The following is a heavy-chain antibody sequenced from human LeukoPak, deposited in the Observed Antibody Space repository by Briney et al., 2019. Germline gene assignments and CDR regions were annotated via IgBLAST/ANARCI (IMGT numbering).Heavy chain of an antibody. CDR2: IYTSGST. CDR3: AREGWFGELLILFDY. J-gene: IGHJ4*02. V-gene: IGHV4-4*07. CDR1: GGSISSYY. D-gene: IGHD3-10*01. Sequence: PSETLSLTCTVSGGSISSYYSSWIRQPAGKGLEWIGRIYTSGSTNYNPSLKSRVTMSVDTSKNQFSLKLSSVTAADTAVYYCAREGWFGELLILFDYAGQGTLVTVSS.